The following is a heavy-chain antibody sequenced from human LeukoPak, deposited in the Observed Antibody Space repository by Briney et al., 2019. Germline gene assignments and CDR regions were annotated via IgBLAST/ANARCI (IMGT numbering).Heavy chain of an antibody. CDR3: ARSTVGFDY. D-gene: IGHD4-4*01. V-gene: IGHV3-7*01. CDR2: IKEDGSEK. J-gene: IGHJ4*02. Sequence: PGGSLRLSCAASGFRFGSYWIAWVRQAPGKGLEWVANIKEDGSEKYYVDSVKGRFTISRDNAKNSLSLQMSSLRVEDTAVYYCARSTVGFDYWGQGTLVTVSS. CDR1: GFRFGSYW.